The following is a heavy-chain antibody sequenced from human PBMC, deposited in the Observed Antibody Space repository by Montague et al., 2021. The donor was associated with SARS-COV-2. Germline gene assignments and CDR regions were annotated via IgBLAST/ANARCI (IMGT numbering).Heavy chain of an antibody. D-gene: IGHD6-19*01. V-gene: IGHV4-59*01. J-gene: IGHJ3*02. CDR2: IYYSGST. Sequence: SETLSLTCTVSGGSISSYYWSWIRQPPGKGLEWIGYIYYSGSTNYNPSLKSRVTISVDTSKNQFSLKLSSVTVADTAVYYCAGGSGWMGNSFDIWGQGTMVTVSS. CDR3: AGGSGWMGNSFDI. CDR1: GGSISSYY.